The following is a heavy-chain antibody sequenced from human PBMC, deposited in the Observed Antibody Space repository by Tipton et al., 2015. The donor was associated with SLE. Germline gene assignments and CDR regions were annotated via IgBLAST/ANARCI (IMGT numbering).Heavy chain of an antibody. V-gene: IGHV3-7*01. Sequence: SLRLSCADSGFGFSTYTMNWVRQAPGKGLEWVANINRYGTEEYYADSVKGRFSISRDNAKNSLFLQMSGLRADDTAVYHCARDPNHDNYFDYWGQGSLVTVSS. CDR1: GFGFSTYT. CDR2: INRYGTEE. CDR3: ARDPNHDNYFDY. J-gene: IGHJ4*02.